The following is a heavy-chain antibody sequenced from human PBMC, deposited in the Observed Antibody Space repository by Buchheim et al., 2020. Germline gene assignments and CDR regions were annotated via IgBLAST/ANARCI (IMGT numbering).Heavy chain of an antibody. J-gene: IGHJ4*02. CDR1: GFTFSTSG. Sequence: QVHLVESGGGVVQPGRSLRLSCEASGFTFSTSGIHWVRQAPGKGLEWVAVIWHDEDNKYYTDSVKGRFTISRDNSKNTVYLQMDSLRAEDTAVYYCVRARPSSNWFSLDYWGQG. V-gene: IGHV3-33*01. CDR3: VRARPSSNWFSLDY. CDR2: IWHDEDNK. D-gene: IGHD6-13*01.